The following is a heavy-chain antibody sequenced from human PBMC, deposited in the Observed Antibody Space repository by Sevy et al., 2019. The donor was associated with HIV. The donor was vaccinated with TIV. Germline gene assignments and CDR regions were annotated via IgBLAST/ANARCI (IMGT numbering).Heavy chain of an antibody. V-gene: IGHV1-46*01. CDR1: GDTLTYNY. Sequence: ASVKVSCKASGDTLTYNYMHWVRLAPRQGLEWMGIIDPSAGNASYAQRFQGRVTMTRDTSTSTLYMDLNSLRSEDTAVYYCVRADPAQHFDSWGQRPLVTVSS. CDR3: VRADPAQHFDS. CDR2: IDPSAGNA. J-gene: IGHJ4*02.